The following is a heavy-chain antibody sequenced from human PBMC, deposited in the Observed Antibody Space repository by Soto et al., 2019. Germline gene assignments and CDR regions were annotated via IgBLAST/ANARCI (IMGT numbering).Heavy chain of an antibody. CDR1: GGSISSYY. J-gene: IGHJ5*02. CDR2: IYYSGST. Sequence: PSETLSLTCTVSGGSISSYYWSWIRQPPGKGLEWIGYIYYSGSTNYNPSLKSRVTISVDTSKNQFSLKLSSVTAADTAVYYCARTLAYYDFWSDREQGFDPCGQGTLVTVSS. V-gene: IGHV4-59*01. CDR3: ARTLAYYDFWSDREQGFDP. D-gene: IGHD3-3*01.